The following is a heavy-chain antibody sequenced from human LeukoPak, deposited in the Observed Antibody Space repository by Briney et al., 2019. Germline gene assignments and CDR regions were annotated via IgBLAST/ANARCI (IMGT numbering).Heavy chain of an antibody. CDR1: GYTFTSYD. V-gene: IGHV1-8*01. Sequence: ASVKVSCTASGYTFTSYDINWVRQATGQGLEWMGWMNPNSGNTGYAQKFQGRVTMTRNTSISTAYMELSSLRSEDTAVYYCARVLPSWYYYYYGMDVWGQGTTVTVSS. CDR2: MNPNSGNT. CDR3: ARVLPSWYYYYYGMDV. J-gene: IGHJ6*02. D-gene: IGHD2-2*01.